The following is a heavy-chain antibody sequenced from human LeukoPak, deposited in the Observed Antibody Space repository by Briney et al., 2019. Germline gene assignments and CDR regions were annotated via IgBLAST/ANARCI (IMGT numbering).Heavy chain of an antibody. CDR1: GYSFTSYR. V-gene: IGHV5-51*01. CDR3: ARHVSVWGSYRDY. Sequence: GESLKISCKGSGYSFTSYRIGWVRQMPGKGLEWMGIIYPGDSDTRYSPSFQGQVTISADKSISTAYLQWSSLKASDTAMYYCARHVSVWGSYRDYWGQGTLVTVSS. D-gene: IGHD3-16*02. J-gene: IGHJ4*02. CDR2: IYPGDSDT.